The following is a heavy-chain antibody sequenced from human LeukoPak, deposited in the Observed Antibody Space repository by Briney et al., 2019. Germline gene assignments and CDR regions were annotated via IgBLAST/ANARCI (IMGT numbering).Heavy chain of an antibody. CDR1: GYTFTGYY. Sequence: ASVKVSCKASGYTFTGYYMHWVRQAPGQGLEWMGWINPNSGGTNYAQKFQGRVTMTGGTSISTAYMELSRLRSDDTAVYYCARVGLRLSWFDPWGQGTLVTVSS. CDR2: INPNSGGT. J-gene: IGHJ5*02. CDR3: ARVGLRLSWFDP. V-gene: IGHV1-2*02. D-gene: IGHD3/OR15-3a*01.